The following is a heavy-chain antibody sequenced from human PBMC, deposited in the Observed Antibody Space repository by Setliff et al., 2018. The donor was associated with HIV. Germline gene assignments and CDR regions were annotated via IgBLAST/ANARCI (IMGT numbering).Heavy chain of an antibody. V-gene: IGHV4-4*02. Sequence: PSETLSLTCAVSGGSIRSGNWWTWVRQSPGKGLEWIGEIYHSGSTNYNPSLKSRVTISVDVYENQFSLNLSAVTAADTAVYYCARAPVSGWYVDYWGQGAPVTVSS. CDR1: GGSIRSGNW. CDR2: IYHSGST. D-gene: IGHD6-19*01. CDR3: ARAPVSGWYVDY. J-gene: IGHJ4*02.